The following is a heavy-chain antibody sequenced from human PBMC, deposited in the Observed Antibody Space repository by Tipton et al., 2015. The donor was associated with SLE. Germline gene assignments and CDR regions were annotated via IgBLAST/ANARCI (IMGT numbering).Heavy chain of an antibody. Sequence: TLSLTCSASVSGVSISNYYWHWIRQPAGQRLEWSGRFYTSESTNYNPSLKRRITMSVDTAKNQFSLKLSSVTAADTAVYYCARHVGNSSPGGYYYGMDVWGQGTTVTVS. V-gene: IGHV4-4*07. CDR2: FYTSEST. D-gene: IGHD6-13*01. CDR3: ARHVGNSSPGGYYYGMDV. J-gene: IGHJ6*02. CDR1: GVSISNYY.